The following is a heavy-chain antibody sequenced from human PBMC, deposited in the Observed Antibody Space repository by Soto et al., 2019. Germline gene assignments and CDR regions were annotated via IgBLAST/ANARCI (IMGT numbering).Heavy chain of an antibody. CDR3: ARVGVSGYELFDY. CDR2: IIPIFGTA. V-gene: IGHV1-69*13. CDR1: GGTFSSYA. J-gene: IGHJ4*02. D-gene: IGHD5-12*01. Sequence: SVKVSCKASGGTFSSYAISWVRQAPGQGLEWMGGIIPIFGTANYAQKFQGRVTITADESTSTAYMELSSLRSEDTAVYYCARVGVSGYELFDYWGQGTLVTVSS.